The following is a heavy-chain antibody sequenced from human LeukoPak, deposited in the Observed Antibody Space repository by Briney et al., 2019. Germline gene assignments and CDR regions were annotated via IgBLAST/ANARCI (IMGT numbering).Heavy chain of an antibody. D-gene: IGHD5-12*01. V-gene: IGHV3-11*01. CDR2: ISSSGSTI. CDR3: ARDLYIVATEFDY. CDR1: GFTFSDYY. J-gene: IGHJ4*02. Sequence: GGSLRLSCAASGFTFSDYYMSWIRQAPGKGLEWVSYISSSGSTIYYADSVKGRFTISRDNAKNSLYLQMNSLRAEDTAVYYCARDLYIVATEFDYLGQGTLVTVSS.